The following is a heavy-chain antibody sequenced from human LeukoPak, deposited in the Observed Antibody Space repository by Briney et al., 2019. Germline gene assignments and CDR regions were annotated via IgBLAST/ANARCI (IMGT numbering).Heavy chain of an antibody. CDR3: ARQRLQSGVDY. V-gene: IGHV4-59*01. CDR1: GASISSYY. CDR2: IYYSGST. J-gene: IGHJ4*02. D-gene: IGHD3-10*01. Sequence: SETLSLTCTVSGASISSYYWSWIRQPPGKGLEWIGYIYYSGSTNYTPSLKSRVTISADTSKNQFSPKLSSVTAADTALYYCARQRLQSGVDYWGQGTLVTVSS.